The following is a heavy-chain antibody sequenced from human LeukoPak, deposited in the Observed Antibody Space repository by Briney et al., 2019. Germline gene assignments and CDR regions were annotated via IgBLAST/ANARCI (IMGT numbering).Heavy chain of an antibody. J-gene: IGHJ4*02. V-gene: IGHV4-59*01. Sequence: PSETLSLTCTVSGGSISSYYWSWMRQPPGKGLEWIGYIYYSGSTNCNPSLESRVTISVDTSKNQFSLNLSSVTAADTAVYYCARGNSYNYGDFDYCGQGTLVTVSS. CDR3: ARGNSYNYGDFDY. D-gene: IGHD3-22*01. CDR2: IYYSGST. CDR1: GGSISSYY.